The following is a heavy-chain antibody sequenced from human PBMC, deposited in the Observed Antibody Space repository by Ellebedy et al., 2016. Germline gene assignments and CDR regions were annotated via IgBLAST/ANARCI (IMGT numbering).Heavy chain of an antibody. D-gene: IGHD3-22*01. J-gene: IGHJ5*02. CDR1: GGTFSSYA. CDR2: IIPIFGIA. Sequence: ASVKVSCKASGGTFSSYAISWVRQAPGQGLEWMGGIIPIFGIANYAQKFQGRVTITADESTSTAYMELRSLRSDDTAVYYCARSRVVTTPGWWFDPWGQGTLVTVSS. V-gene: IGHV1-69*13. CDR3: ARSRVVTTPGWWFDP.